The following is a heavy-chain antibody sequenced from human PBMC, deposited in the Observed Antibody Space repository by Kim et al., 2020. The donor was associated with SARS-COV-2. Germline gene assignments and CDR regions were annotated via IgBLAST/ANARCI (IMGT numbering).Heavy chain of an antibody. CDR3: SRGYHMDG. CDR2: SGGTT. Sequence: SGGTTEYAASVKGRFTSSRDDSESIAYLQMSSLETADTAVYYCSRGYHMDGWGQGTTVTVSS. J-gene: IGHJ6*02. D-gene: IGHD2-2*01. V-gene: IGHV3-49*02.